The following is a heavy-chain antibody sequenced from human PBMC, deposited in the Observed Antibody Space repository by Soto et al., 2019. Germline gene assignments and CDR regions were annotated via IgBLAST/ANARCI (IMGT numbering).Heavy chain of an antibody. V-gene: IGHV4-34*01. Sequence: QVQLQQWGAGLLKPSETLSLTCAVYGGSFSGYYWSWIRQPPGKGLEWIGEINHSGSTNYNPSLKSRVTISVDPSKNQFSLKLSSVTAADTAVYYCARIATGRRVRKGYSSSWTDRQKREYFDYWGQGTLVTVSS. CDR3: ARIATGRRVRKGYSSSWTDRQKREYFDY. CDR1: GGSFSGYY. J-gene: IGHJ4*02. CDR2: INHSGST. D-gene: IGHD6-13*01.